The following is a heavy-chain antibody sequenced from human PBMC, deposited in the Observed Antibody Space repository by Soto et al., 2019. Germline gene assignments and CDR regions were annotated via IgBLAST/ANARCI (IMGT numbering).Heavy chain of an antibody. V-gene: IGHV1-18*01. CDR1: GYTFTSYG. D-gene: IGHD6-19*01. J-gene: IGHJ4*02. Sequence: QVQLVQSGAEVKKPGASVKVSCKASGYTFTSYGISWVRQAPGQGLEWMGWISAYNGNTNYAQKLQGRVTMTTDTSTSTAYMELRSLRSDDTAVYYCARDSRQVAVAGIPVYFDYWGQGTLVTVSS. CDR3: ARDSRQVAVAGIPVYFDY. CDR2: ISAYNGNT.